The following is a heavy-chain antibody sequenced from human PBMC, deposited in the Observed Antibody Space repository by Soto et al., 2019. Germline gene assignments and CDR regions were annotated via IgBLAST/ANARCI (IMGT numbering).Heavy chain of an antibody. D-gene: IGHD3-16*01. Sequence: QITLKESGPTLVKPTQTLTLTCTFSGFSLTTRGVGVGWIRQPPGKALECLALIYWDDDKRYSPSLQSRLSISKXTXINQVVLTTTNVDPVDTATYYCAHIPNYYQYDWFDPWGQGTLVSVSS. V-gene: IGHV2-5*02. J-gene: IGHJ5*02. CDR3: AHIPNYYQYDWFDP. CDR2: IYWDDDK. CDR1: GFSLTTRGVG.